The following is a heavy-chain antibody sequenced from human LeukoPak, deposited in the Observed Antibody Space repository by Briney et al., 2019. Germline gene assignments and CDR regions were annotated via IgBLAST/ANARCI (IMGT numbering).Heavy chain of an antibody. V-gene: IGHV1-18*01. D-gene: IGHD1-7*01. J-gene: IGHJ4*02. CDR2: IGAYNGNT. CDR3: ARTTGITGTTPLDY. CDR1: GYTFTSYG. Sequence: GASVKVSCKXSGYTFTSYGISWVRQAPGQGLEWMGWIGAYNGNTNYAQKLQGRVTMTTDTSTSTAYMELRSLRSDDTAVYYCARTTGITGTTPLDYWGQGTLVTVSS.